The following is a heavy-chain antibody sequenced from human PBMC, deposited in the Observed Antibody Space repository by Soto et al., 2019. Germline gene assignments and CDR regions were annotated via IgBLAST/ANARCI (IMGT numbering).Heavy chain of an antibody. CDR3: ARKFAPEFFDA. J-gene: IGHJ4*02. D-gene: IGHD3-10*01. V-gene: IGHV5-51*01. Sequence: QYLKLSCTVSGYTFSPDCIACVRPLTGKGLEWMGIIYPGDSDTKYSPSFQGQFTISADKSINTAYLQWTSLEASDTAMYYCARKFAPEFFDAWGQGTLV. CDR1: GYTFSPDC. CDR2: IYPGDSDT.